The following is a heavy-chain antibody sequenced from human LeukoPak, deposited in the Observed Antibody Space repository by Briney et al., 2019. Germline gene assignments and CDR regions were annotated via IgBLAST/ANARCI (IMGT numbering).Heavy chain of an antibody. CDR1: GGSISSYY. CDR3: ARGERFCTNGVCSFYFDY. V-gene: IGHV4-59*01. D-gene: IGHD2-8*01. Sequence: SETLSLTCTVSGGSISSYYWSWIRQPPGKGLEWIGYIYYSGSTNYNPSLKSRVTISVDTSKKQFSLKLSSVTAADTALYYCARGERFCTNGVCSFYFDYWAQGTLVTVSS. CDR2: IYYSGST. J-gene: IGHJ4*02.